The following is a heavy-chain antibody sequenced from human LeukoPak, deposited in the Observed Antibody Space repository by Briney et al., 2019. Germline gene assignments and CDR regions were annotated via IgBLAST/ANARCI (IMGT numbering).Heavy chain of an antibody. CDR1: GGSISSGGYY. D-gene: IGHD3-10*02. Sequence: PSETLSLTCTVSGGSISSGGYYWSWIRQHPGKGLEWIGYIYYSGSTYYNPSLKSRVTISVDTSKNQFSLELGSVTAADTAVYYCARGHTAINLFGELLDGMDVWGQGTTVTVSS. CDR2: IYYSGST. V-gene: IGHV4-31*03. J-gene: IGHJ6*02. CDR3: ARGHTAINLFGELLDGMDV.